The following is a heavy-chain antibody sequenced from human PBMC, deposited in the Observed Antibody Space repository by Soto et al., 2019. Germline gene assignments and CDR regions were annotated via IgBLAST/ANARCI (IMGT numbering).Heavy chain of an antibody. D-gene: IGHD3-10*01. CDR1: GNTFTSYD. CDR2: INPNSGNI. CDR3: ARGRASGSYYLLDY. V-gene: IGHV1-8*01. Sequence: ASVKVSCNASGNTFTSYDINWVRQATGHGLEWMGWINPNSGNIGYAQKFEGRVTMTRDTAIRTAYMEVSRLRSDDTAVYYCARGRASGSYYLLDYWGQGTLVTVSS. J-gene: IGHJ4*02.